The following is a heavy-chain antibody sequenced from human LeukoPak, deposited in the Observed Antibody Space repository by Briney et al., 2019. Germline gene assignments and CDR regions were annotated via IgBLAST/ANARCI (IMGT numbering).Heavy chain of an antibody. CDR1: GGSISSGGYY. V-gene: IGHV4-31*03. J-gene: IGHJ3*02. CDR3: ARDDSPGDALAFDI. D-gene: IGHD2-21*01. Sequence: SQTLSLTCTVSGGSISSGGYYWSWIRQHPGKGLEWIGYIYYSGSTYYNPSLKSRVTISVDTSKNQFSLKLSSVTAADTAVYYCARDDSPGDALAFDIWGQGTMVTVSS. CDR2: IYYSGST.